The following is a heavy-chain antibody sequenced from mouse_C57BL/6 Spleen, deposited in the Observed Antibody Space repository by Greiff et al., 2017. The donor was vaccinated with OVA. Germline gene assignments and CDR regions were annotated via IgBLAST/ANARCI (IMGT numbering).Heavy chain of an antibody. V-gene: IGHV14-2*01. Sequence: EVKVVESGAELVKPGASVKLSCTASGFNIKDYYMHWVKQRTEQGLEWIGRIDPEDGETKYAPKFQGKATITADTSSNTAYLQLSSLTSEDTAVYYCARSLDGYYWFAYWGQGTLVTVSA. J-gene: IGHJ3*01. CDR1: GFNIKDYY. D-gene: IGHD2-3*01. CDR3: ARSLDGYYWFAY. CDR2: IDPEDGET.